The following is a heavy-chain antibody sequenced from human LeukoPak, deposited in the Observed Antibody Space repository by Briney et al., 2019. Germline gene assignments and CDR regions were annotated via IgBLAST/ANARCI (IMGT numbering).Heavy chain of an antibody. CDR3: ARDPGFSSFDY. D-gene: IGHD3-3*02. CDR2: INQDGSVK. V-gene: IGHV3-7*01. CDR1: TLTFSTYW. J-gene: IGHJ4*02. Sequence: GGSLRLSCAASTLTFSTYWMTWARQTPGKGLELVANINQDGSVKNYVGSVKGRFTISRDNAKNSLYLQMNSLRADDTAVYYCARDPGFSSFDYWGQGTLVTVSS.